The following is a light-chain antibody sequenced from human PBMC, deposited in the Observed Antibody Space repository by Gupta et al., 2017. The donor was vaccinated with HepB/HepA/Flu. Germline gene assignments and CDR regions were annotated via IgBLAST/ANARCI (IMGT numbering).Light chain of an antibody. CDR3: QQYGTSPPNT. CDR2: GSS. CDR1: QSVSSSY. Sequence: EIVLTQSPGTLSLSPGERATLYCRASQSVSSSYLAWYQQKPGHAPRLLIYGSSSRATGIPDRFSGSGSGTDFTLTISRLEPEDFAMYYCQQYGTSPPNTFGQGTKLEIK. V-gene: IGKV3-20*01. J-gene: IGKJ2*01.